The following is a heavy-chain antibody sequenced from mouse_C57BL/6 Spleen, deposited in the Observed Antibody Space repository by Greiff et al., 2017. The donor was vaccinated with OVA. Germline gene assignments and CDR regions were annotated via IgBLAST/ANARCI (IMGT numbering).Heavy chain of an antibody. Sequence: QVQLQQPGTDLVQPGASVKLSCKASGYTFTSYWMHWVKQRPGQGLEWIGNINPSNGGTNYNEKFKSKATLTVDKSSSTAYMQLSSLTSEDSAVYYCARSEGNWDSFDYWGQGTTLTVSS. CDR1: GYTFTSYW. D-gene: IGHD4-1*01. CDR3: ARSEGNWDSFDY. V-gene: IGHV1-53*01. CDR2: INPSNGGT. J-gene: IGHJ2*01.